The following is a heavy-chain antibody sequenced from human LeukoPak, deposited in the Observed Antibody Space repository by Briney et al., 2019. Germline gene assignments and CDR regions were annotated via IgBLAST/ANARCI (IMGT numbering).Heavy chain of an antibody. J-gene: IGHJ4*02. CDR1: GFTFSSYW. V-gene: IGHV3-7*01. CDR3: ARDKIVGPTRFDY. D-gene: IGHD1-26*01. Sequence: GGSLRLSCVASGFTFSSYWMSWVRQAPGKGPEWVANIKQESGEIYYVDSVKGRFTISRDNAKNSLYLQMNSLRAEDTAVYYCARDKIVGPTRFDYWGQGILVTVSS. CDR2: IKQESGEI.